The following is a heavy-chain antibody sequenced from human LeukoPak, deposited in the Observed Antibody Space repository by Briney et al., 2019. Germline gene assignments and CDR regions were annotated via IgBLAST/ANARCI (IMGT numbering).Heavy chain of an antibody. J-gene: IGHJ4*02. D-gene: IGHD3-22*01. CDR3: AIASRTYYYDSSGYFREYYFDY. Sequence: SETLSLTCTVSGGSISSGGYYWSWIRQHPGKGLEWIGYIYYSGSTYYNPSLKSRVTISVDTSKNQFSLKLSSVTAADTAVYYCAIASRTYYYDSSGYFREYYFDYWGQGTLVTVSS. CDR2: IYYSGST. V-gene: IGHV4-31*03. CDR1: GGSISSGGYY.